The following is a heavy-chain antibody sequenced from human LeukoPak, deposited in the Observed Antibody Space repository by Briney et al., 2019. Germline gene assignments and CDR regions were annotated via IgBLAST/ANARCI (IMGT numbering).Heavy chain of an antibody. J-gene: IGHJ4*02. V-gene: IGHV4-59*01. Sequence: SETLSLTCTVSGGSISSYYWSWIRQPPGKGLEWIAYIYYSGITNYNPSLKSRVTISVDTSKNQFSLKLRSMTAADTAVYYCARADSATSGYYPYHLDYWGQGTLVTVSS. D-gene: IGHD3-22*01. CDR2: IYYSGIT. CDR3: ARADSATSGYYPYHLDY. CDR1: GGSISSYY.